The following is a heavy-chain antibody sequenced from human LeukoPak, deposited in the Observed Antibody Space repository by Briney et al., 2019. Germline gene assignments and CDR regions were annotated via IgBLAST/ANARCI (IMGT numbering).Heavy chain of an antibody. J-gene: IGHJ4*02. V-gene: IGHV3-30*02. CDR3: ARVSARYSSSWYYFDY. D-gene: IGHD6-13*01. CDR2: IRYDGSNK. Sequence: TGGSLRLSCAASGFTFSSYGMHWVRQAPGKGLEWVAFIRYDGSNKYYADSVKGRFTISRDNSKNTLYLQMNSLRAEDTAVYYCARVSARYSSSWYYFDYWGQGTLVTVSS. CDR1: GFTFSSYG.